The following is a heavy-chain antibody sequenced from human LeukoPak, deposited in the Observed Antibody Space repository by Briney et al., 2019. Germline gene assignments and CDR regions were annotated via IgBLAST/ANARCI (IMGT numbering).Heavy chain of an antibody. V-gene: IGHV1-8*01. CDR2: MNPNSGNT. J-gene: IGHJ6*03. D-gene: IGHD2-21*02. Sequence: ASVKVSCKASGYTFTSYDINWVRQATGQGLEWMGWMNPNSGNTGYAQKFQGRVTMTRNTSIGTAYMELSSLRSEDTAVYYCARARRGVVATNYYYYYMDVWGKGTTVTVSS. CDR1: GYTFTSYD. CDR3: ARARRGVVATNYYYYYMDV.